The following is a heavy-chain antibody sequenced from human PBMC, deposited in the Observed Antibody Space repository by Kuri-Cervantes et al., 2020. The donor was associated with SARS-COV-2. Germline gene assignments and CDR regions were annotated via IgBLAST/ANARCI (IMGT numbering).Heavy chain of an antibody. CDR1: GYSISSGYY. CDR2: INHSGST. D-gene: IGHD2-15*01. Sequence: GSLRLSCAVSGYSISSGYYWGWIRQPPGKGLEWIGEINHSGSTNYNPSLKSRVTISVDTSKNQFSLKLSSVTAADTAVYYCARDGCGGSCYGYYYMDVWGKGTTVTVSS. CDR3: ARDGCGGSCYGYYYMDV. V-gene: IGHV4-38-2*02. J-gene: IGHJ6*03.